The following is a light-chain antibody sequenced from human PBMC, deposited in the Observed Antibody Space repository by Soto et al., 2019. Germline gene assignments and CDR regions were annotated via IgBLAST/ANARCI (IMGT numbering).Light chain of an antibody. CDR1: QNINTL. CDR2: KAS. Sequence: DIQMTQSPSTLSASVVDIVTITFLASQNINTLLAWYHQKPAKAPNLLIYKASNLESGVPSRFSGSGSGTEFTLTISSLQTADFATYYCQQYNSYWTFGPGTKVDIK. V-gene: IGKV1-5*03. CDR3: QQYNSYWT. J-gene: IGKJ1*01.